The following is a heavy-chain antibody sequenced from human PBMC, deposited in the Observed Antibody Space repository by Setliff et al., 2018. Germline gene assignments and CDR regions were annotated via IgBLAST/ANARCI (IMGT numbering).Heavy chain of an antibody. D-gene: IGHD3-3*01. CDR3: AGGLPGDYDFNCFDT. CDR1: GYSISSGHF. V-gene: IGHV4-38-2*01. Sequence: SETLSLTCGVSGYSISSGHFWGWIRQPPGKGLEWLGNIFHSGSTYYNPTLRSRATLSVDESMNRFSLNLNSVTAADTAVYYCAGGLPGDYDFNCFDTWGQGALVTVSS. J-gene: IGHJ5*02. CDR2: IFHSGST.